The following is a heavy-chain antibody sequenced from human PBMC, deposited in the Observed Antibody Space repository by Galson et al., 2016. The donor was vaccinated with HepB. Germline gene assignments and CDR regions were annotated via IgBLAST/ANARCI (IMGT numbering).Heavy chain of an antibody. J-gene: IGHJ6*02. CDR1: GYRFTSYW. CDR3: ARPMYNWNYETNHYYYAMDV. Sequence: QSGAEVKKPGESLRISCKGSGYRFTSYWISWVRQMPGKGLEWMGRIDPSDSYTNYSPSFQGHVTISVDKSISTAYLQWSSLEASDTAMYYCARPMYNWNYETNHYYYAMDVWAQGTLVTVSS. CDR2: IDPSDSYT. V-gene: IGHV5-10-1*01. D-gene: IGHD1-7*01.